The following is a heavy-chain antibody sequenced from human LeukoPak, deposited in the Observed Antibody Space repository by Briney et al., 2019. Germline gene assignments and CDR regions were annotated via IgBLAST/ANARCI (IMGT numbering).Heavy chain of an antibody. CDR2: IYPDDSDT. Sequence: PGASLQISCQGSGSIFSGYWIGGVRQLPGKGAEWMGIIYPDDSDTRYSPSFQGQVTLSSDKSINTAYLQWSSLKASDTAMYYCARLRGSQPQGHWFDPWGQGTLLTVSS. D-gene: IGHD2-2*01. V-gene: IGHV5-51*01. J-gene: IGHJ5*02. CDR1: GSIFSGYW. CDR3: ARLRGSQPQGHWFDP.